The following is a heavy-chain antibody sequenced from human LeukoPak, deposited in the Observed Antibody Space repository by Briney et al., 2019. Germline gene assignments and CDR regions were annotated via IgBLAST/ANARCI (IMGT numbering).Heavy chain of an antibody. CDR3: AKGHLYDYGDY. J-gene: IGHJ4*02. Sequence: GGSLRLSCAASGFTFSSYGMSWVRQAPGKGLEWVSTISGSGGSTYYADSVKGRFTISRDNSKNTLYLQMNSLRAEDTAVYYCAKGHLYDYGDYWGQGTLVTVSS. CDR1: GFTFSSYG. CDR2: ISGSGGST. V-gene: IGHV3-23*01. D-gene: IGHD2-2*02.